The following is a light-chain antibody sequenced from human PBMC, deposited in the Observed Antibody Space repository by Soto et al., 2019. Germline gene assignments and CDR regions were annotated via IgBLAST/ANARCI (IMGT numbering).Light chain of an antibody. J-gene: IGKJ1*01. CDR2: EAA. V-gene: IGKV1-5*03. CDR1: QYIHYY. CDR3: QQSNNYPWT. Sequence: DIQMTQSPSTLSASVGDRVTITCRASQYIHYYLAWYQQKPGEAPKLLIYEAANLESGVPSRFSGSGTGTEFTLTLSSLQPDDFATYYCQQSNNYPWTFGQGTRVEI.